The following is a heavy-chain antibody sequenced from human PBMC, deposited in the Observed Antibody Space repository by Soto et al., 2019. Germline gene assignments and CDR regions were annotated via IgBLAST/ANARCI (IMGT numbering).Heavy chain of an antibody. CDR3: AKSGWFHPAFDY. CDR1: GYTFTSYA. J-gene: IGHJ4*02. D-gene: IGHD6-19*01. V-gene: IGHV1-3*01. Sequence: QVQLVQSGAEVKKPGASVKVSCKASGYTFTSYAMHWVRQAPGQRLEWMGWINAGNGNTKYSQKFQGRVTITRDTYGSTAYMELSSLRSEDTAVYYCAKSGWFHPAFDYRGQGTLVTLSS. CDR2: INAGNGNT.